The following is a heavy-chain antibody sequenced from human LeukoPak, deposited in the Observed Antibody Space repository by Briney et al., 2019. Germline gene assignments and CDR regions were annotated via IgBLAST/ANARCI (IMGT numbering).Heavy chain of an antibody. V-gene: IGHV1-2*02. Sequence: ASVTVSCKASGYTFTGYYMHWVRQAPGQGLEWMGWINPNSGGTNYAQKFQGRVTMTRDTSISTAYMELSRLRSDDTAVYYCARAHSSSWYVSGYWGQGTLVTVSS. CDR3: ARAHSSSWYVSGY. CDR2: INPNSGGT. CDR1: GYTFTGYY. D-gene: IGHD6-13*01. J-gene: IGHJ4*02.